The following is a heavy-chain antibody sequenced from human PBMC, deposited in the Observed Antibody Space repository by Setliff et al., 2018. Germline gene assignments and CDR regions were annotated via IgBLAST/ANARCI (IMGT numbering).Heavy chain of an antibody. CDR2: IKQDGSEK. J-gene: IGHJ5*02. Sequence: PGGSLSLSCAASGFTFSSYWMSWVRQAPGKGLEWVSNIKQDGSEKHYVDSVKGRFTISRDNAKNSLYLQLNSLRAEDTAVYYCSTRTVAARSLDTWGQGTLVTVSS. V-gene: IGHV3-7*01. D-gene: IGHD6-13*01. CDR3: STRTVAARSLDT. CDR1: GFTFSSYW.